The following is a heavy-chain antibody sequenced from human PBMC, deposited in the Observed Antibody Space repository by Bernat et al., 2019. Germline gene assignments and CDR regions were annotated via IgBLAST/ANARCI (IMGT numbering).Heavy chain of an antibody. V-gene: IGHV1-3*01. CDR1: GYTFTSYA. CDR3: ARDNITVAGGFDY. J-gene: IGHJ4*02. Sequence: QVQLVQSGAEVKKPGASVKVSCKASGYTFTSYAMHWVRQAPGQRLEWMGWINAGNGNTKYSQKFQGRVTITRYTSASTAYMELSSLRSEDTAVYYCARDNITVAGGFDYWGQGTLVTVSS. D-gene: IGHD6-19*01. CDR2: INAGNGNT.